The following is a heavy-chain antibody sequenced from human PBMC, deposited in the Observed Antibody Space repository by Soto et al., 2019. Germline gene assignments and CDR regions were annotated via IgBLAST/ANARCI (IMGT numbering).Heavy chain of an antibody. CDR3: ARGGQIVVVVAATPPLYYFDY. V-gene: IGHV1-18*04. J-gene: IGHJ4*02. D-gene: IGHD2-15*01. Sequence: ASVKVSCKVSGYTLTKFSMHWVRQAPGQGLEWMGWISAYNGNTNYAQKLQGRVTMTTDTSTSTAYMELRSLRSDDTAVYYCARGGQIVVVVAATPPLYYFDYWGQGTLVTVSS. CDR2: ISAYNGNT. CDR1: GYTLTKFS.